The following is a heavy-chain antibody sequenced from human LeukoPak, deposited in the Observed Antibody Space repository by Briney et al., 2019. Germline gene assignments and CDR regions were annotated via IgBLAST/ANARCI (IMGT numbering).Heavy chain of an antibody. CDR1: GGSISSYY. D-gene: IGHD2-21*01. CDR2: IFTSGWT. Sequence: SETLSLTCTVSGGSISSYYWSWVRQSPGNGLEWIGYIFTSGWTDYNPSLKSRVTMSVDTSKNQLSMELRFLTAADTAVYYCATSHDVKTAPYDLWGQGTLVTVSS. V-gene: IGHV4-4*09. CDR3: ATSHDVKTAPYDL. J-gene: IGHJ5*02.